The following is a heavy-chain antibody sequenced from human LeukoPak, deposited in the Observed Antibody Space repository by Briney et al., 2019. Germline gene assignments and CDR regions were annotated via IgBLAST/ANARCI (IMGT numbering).Heavy chain of an antibody. CDR1: GFTFSTYA. J-gene: IGHJ4*02. V-gene: IGHV3-30-3*01. D-gene: IGHD6-13*01. CDR3: ARDPSSWYFDY. Sequence: GRSLRLSCAASGFTFSTYAMHWVRHAPAKGLEWVAVISYDGSHKYYADSVKGRFTISRDNSKNTLYLQMNSLRAEDTAVYYCARDPSSWYFDYWGQGTLVTVSS. CDR2: ISYDGSHK.